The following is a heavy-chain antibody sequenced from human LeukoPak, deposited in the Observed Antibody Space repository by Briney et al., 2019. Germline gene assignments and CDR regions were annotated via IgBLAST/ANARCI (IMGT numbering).Heavy chain of an antibody. J-gene: IGHJ3*02. CDR3: ARQRQWRPATDQNDAFDI. V-gene: IGHV4-39*01. CDR2: IYYSGST. Sequence: SETLSLTCTVSGGSIRSSSHYWGWIRQPPGKGLEWIGSIYYSGSTYYNPSLKSRVTISVDTSKNKFSLKLSYVTAADTAVYYCARQRQWRPATDQNDAFDIWGQGTMVTVSS. D-gene: IGHD6-19*01. CDR1: GGSIRSSSHY.